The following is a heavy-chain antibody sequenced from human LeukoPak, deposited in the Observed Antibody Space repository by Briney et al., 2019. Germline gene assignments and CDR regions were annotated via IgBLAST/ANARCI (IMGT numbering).Heavy chain of an antibody. CDR2: INHSGST. CDR3: ARASYYYDSSGYYYFRLGRSFDY. D-gene: IGHD3-22*01. Sequence: SETLSLTCAVYGGSFSGYYWSWIRQPPGKGLEWIGEINHSGSTNYNPSLKSRVTISVDTSKNQFSLKLSSVTAADTAVCYCARASYYYDSSGYYYFRLGRSFDYWGQGTLVTVSS. CDR1: GGSFSGYY. V-gene: IGHV4-34*01. J-gene: IGHJ4*02.